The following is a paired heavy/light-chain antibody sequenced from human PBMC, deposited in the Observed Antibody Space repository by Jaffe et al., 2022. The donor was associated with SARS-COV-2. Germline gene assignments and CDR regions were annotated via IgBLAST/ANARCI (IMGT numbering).Light chain of an antibody. J-gene: IGLJ1*01. V-gene: IGLV4-60*03. Sequence: QPVLTQSSSASASLGSSVKLTCTLSSGHSSYIIAWHQQQPGKAPRYLMKLEGSGSYNKGSGVPDRFSGSSSGADRYLTISNLQSEDEADYYCETWDSNTHVFGTGTKVTVL. CDR1: SGHSSYI. CDR3: ETWDSNTHV. CDR2: LEGSGSY.
Heavy chain of an antibody. J-gene: IGHJ6*02. CDR1: GGTFSSYT. D-gene: IGHD3-16*01. CDR2: IIPILGIA. Sequence: QVQLVQSGAEVKKPGSSVKVSCKASGGTFSSYTISWVRQAPGQGLEWMGRIIPILGIANYAQKFQGRVTITADKSTSTAYMELSSLRSEDTAVYYCARVPGEYYYYGMDVWGQGTTVTVSS. V-gene: IGHV1-69*02. CDR3: ARVPGEYYYYGMDV.